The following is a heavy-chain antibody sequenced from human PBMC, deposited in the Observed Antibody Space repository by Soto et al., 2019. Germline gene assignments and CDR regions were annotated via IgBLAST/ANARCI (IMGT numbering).Heavy chain of an antibody. D-gene: IGHD1-26*01. J-gene: IGHJ5*02. CDR2: VYHSGTT. CDR3: ARDMHAGSTHYFDP. V-gene: IGHV4-59*01. Sequence: ETLSLTCSVSGVSITGSYWSWIRQPPGKTLEWIGYVYHSGTTTYNPSLKSRVSISVDTSKNQLSLKLTSMTAADTAVYYCARDMHAGSTHYFDPWGQGTMVTVSS. CDR1: GVSITGSY.